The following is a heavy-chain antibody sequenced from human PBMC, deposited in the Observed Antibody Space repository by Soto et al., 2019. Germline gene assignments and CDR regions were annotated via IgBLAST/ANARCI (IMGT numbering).Heavy chain of an antibody. CDR3: ARESSSSRMVGWFDP. CDR1: GFTFSSYA. J-gene: IGHJ5*02. V-gene: IGHV3-30-3*01. D-gene: IGHD6-13*01. Sequence: QVQLVESGGGVVQPGRSLRLSCAASGFTFSSYAMHWVRQAPGKGLEWVAVISYDGSNKYYADSVKGRFTISRGNSKNTLYLQMNSLRAEDTAVYYCARESSSSRMVGWFDPWGQGTLVTVSS. CDR2: ISYDGSNK.